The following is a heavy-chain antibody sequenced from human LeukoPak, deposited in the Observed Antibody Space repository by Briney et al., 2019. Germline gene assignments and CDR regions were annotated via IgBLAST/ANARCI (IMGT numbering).Heavy chain of an antibody. CDR1: GGSFSGYY. Sequence: PSETLSLTCAVYGGSFSGYYWSWIRQPPGKGLEWIGEINHSGSTNYNPSLKSRVTISVDTSKNQFSLKLSSVTAADTAVYYCASVGRVVPAAMGDWSQGTLVTVSS. CDR3: ASVGRVVPAAMGD. CDR2: INHSGST. D-gene: IGHD2-2*01. J-gene: IGHJ4*02. V-gene: IGHV4-34*01.